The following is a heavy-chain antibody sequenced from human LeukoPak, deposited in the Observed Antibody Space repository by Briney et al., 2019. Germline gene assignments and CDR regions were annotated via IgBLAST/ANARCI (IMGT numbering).Heavy chain of an antibody. D-gene: IGHD3-10*01. CDR1: GGSFSGYY. CDR3: ARAAGDSPPCYYYMDV. Sequence: SETLSLTCAVYGGSFSGYYWSWIRQPPGKGLEWIGEINHSGSTNYNPSLKSRVTISVDTSKNQFSLKLSSVTAADTAVYYCARAAGDSPPCYYYMDVWGKGTTVTVSS. CDR2: INHSGST. J-gene: IGHJ6*03. V-gene: IGHV4-34*01.